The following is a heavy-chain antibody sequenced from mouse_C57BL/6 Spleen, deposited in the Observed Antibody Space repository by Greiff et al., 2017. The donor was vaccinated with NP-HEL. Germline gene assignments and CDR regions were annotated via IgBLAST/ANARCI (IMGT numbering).Heavy chain of an antibody. V-gene: IGHV1-59*01. J-gene: IGHJ3*01. CDR2: IDPSDSYT. D-gene: IGHD1-1*01. Sequence: QVQLQQPGAELVRPGTSVKLSCKASGYTFTSYWMHWVKQRPGQGLEWIGVIDPSDSYTNYNQKFKCKATLTVDTSSSTAYMQLSSLTSADSAVYYCASGTTVVGRAYWGQGTLVTVSA. CDR1: GYTFTSYW. CDR3: ASGTTVVGRAY.